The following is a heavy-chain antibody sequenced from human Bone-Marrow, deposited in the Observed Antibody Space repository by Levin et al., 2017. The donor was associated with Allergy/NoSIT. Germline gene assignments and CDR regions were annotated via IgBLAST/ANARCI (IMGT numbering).Heavy chain of an antibody. J-gene: IGHJ4*02. CDR3: AREKKLNY. CDR2: ISSSGSAI. Sequence: LSLTCAASGFIFSDYYMSWIRQAPGKGLEWVSYISSSGSAIYYADSVKGRFTITRDNAKKSLYLQMDSLRVEDTAVYYCAREKKLNYWGQGTLVTVSS. V-gene: IGHV3-11*01. CDR1: GFIFSDYY. D-gene: IGHD1-1*01.